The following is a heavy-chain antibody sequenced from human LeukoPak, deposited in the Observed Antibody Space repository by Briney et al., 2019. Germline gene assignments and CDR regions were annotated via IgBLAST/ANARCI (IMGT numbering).Heavy chain of an antibody. CDR2: ISGSGGST. CDR3: AKGRSGWYYFDY. CDR1: GFALSSYA. Sequence: GGSLRLSCAASGFALSSYAMSWVRQAPGKGLEWVSVISGSGGSTYYADSVKGRFTISRDNSKNTLCLQMNSLRAEDTAVYYCAKGRSGWYYFDYWGQGTLVTVSS. J-gene: IGHJ4*02. V-gene: IGHV3-23*01. D-gene: IGHD6-19*01.